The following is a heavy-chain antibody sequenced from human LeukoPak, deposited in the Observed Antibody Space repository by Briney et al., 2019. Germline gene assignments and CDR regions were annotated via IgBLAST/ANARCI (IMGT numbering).Heavy chain of an antibody. D-gene: IGHD2-2*01. CDR3: ATDRGEYQLLEGWIDYGMDV. CDR1: GFTFSSYG. J-gene: IGHJ6*04. V-gene: IGHV3-33*01. CDR2: IWYDGSNK. Sequence: GGSLRLSCAASGFTFSSYGMHWVRQAPGKGLEWVAVIWYDGSNKYYEDSVKGRFTISRDNSKNTLYLQMNSLRAEDTAVYYWATDRGEYQLLEGWIDYGMDVWGKGTAVTVSS.